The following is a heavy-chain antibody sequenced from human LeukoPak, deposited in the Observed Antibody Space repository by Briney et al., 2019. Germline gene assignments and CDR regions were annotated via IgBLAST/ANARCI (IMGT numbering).Heavy chain of an antibody. CDR2: INWNGGST. CDR1: GFTFDDYG. Sequence: GGSLRLSCAASGFTFDDYGVSWVRQAPGKGLEWVSGINWNGGSTVYADSVKGRFTISRDNAKNSLYLQMNSLRAEDTALYYCARYYDSSGYYYYYYYMDVWGKGTTVTVSS. D-gene: IGHD3-22*01. V-gene: IGHV3-20*04. J-gene: IGHJ6*03. CDR3: ARYYDSSGYYYYYYYMDV.